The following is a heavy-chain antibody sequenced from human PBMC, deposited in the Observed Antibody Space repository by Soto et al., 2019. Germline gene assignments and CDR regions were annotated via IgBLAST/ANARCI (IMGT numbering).Heavy chain of an antibody. CDR1: GFTFSASA. J-gene: IGHJ6*03. D-gene: IGHD6-13*01. CDR3: ARDLASSSWYYYYYMDV. CDR2: ISAHGGAT. Sequence: GGSLRLSCAASGFTFSASAMSWVRQAPGEGLVWVSSISAHGGATYYADSVKGRFTISRDNAKNTLYLQMNSLRAEDTAVYYCARDLASSSWYYYYYMDVWGKGTTVTVSS. V-gene: IGHV3-23*01.